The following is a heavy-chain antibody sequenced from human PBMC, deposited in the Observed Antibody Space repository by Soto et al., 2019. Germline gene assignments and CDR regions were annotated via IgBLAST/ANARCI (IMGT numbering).Heavy chain of an antibody. Sequence: GGSLRLSCAASGFTFSSYSMNWVRQAPGKGLEWVSSISSSSSYIYYADSVKGRFTISRDNAKNSLYLQMNSLRAEDTAVYYCFATPCTNGVCYGGWGQGTLVTVSS. D-gene: IGHD2-8*01. V-gene: IGHV3-21*01. J-gene: IGHJ4*02. CDR1: GFTFSSYS. CDR2: ISSSSSYI. CDR3: FATPCTNGVCYGG.